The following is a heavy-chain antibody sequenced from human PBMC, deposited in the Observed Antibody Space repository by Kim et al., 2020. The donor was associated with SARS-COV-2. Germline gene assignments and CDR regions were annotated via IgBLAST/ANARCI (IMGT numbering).Heavy chain of an antibody. CDR3: AIYLCGHHLSFDY. Sequence: NPTLKSRVTISVDTSKNQSSVKQSSMTAADTAGYYCAIYLCGHHLSFDYWGQGTLVTVSS. D-gene: IGHD2-21*01. V-gene: IGHV4-30-2*03. J-gene: IGHJ4*02.